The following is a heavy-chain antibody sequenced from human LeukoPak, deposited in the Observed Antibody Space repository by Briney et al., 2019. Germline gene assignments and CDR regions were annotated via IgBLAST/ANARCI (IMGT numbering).Heavy chain of an antibody. CDR3: AKDRPNFYETSGSYYKIKGDF. J-gene: IGHJ4*02. CDR1: GFTFNTHA. CDR2: ITSSGRTP. V-gene: IGHV3-23*01. D-gene: IGHD3-10*01. Sequence: PGGSLSLSCEASGFTFNTHAMSWVRQAPGKGLEWVASITSSGRTPYYTDSVKGRFTISRDNSKNTLYLQMNSLRGEDTAVYYCAKDRPNFYETSGSYYKIKGDFWGQGSLVTVSS.